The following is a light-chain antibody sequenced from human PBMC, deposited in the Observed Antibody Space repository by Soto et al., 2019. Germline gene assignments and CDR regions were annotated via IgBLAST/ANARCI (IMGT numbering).Light chain of an antibody. CDR1: QSISSY. CDR2: AAS. V-gene: IGKV1-39*01. Sequence: DIQVTQCTSSLYESEGDRVTITCRASQSISSYLNWYQQKPGKAPKLLIYAASSLQSGVPSRFSGSGSGTDFTLTISSLQPEDFATYSCQQSYSTPLTFGGGTNVDVK. CDR3: QQSYSTPLT. J-gene: IGKJ4*01.